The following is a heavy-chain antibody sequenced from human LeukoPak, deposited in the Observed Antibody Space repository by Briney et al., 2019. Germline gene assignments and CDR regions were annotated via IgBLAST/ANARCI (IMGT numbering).Heavy chain of an antibody. CDR2: ISYDGNNK. V-gene: IGHV3-30*14. J-gene: IGHJ4*02. D-gene: IGHD7-27*01. CDR1: GFTFSSYN. Sequence: GGSLRLSCAASGFTFSSYNMHWVRQAPGKGLEWVAVISYDGNNKYYADSVKGRFTISRDNSKNTLYLQTNSLTAEDTAVYYCAGRAELGRGFDYWGQGTLVTVSS. CDR3: AGRAELGRGFDY.